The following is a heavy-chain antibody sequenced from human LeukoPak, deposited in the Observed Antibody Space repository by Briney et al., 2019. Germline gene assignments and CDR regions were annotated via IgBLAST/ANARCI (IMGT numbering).Heavy chain of an antibody. J-gene: IGHJ4*02. CDR3: ARQNSGYDSDY. V-gene: IGHV4-34*01. CDR2: INHSGST. D-gene: IGHD5-12*01. CDR1: GGSFSGYY. Sequence: PSETLSLTCAVYGGSFSGYYWSWIRQPPGKGLEWIGEINHSGSTNYNPSLKSRVTISVDTSKNQFSLKLSSVTAADTAVYYCARQNSGYDSDYWGQGTLVTVSS.